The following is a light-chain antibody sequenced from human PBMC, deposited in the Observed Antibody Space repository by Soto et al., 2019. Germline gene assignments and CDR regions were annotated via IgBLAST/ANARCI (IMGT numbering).Light chain of an antibody. CDR1: QSVSSN. Sequence: EIVMTQSPATLSVSPGERATLSCRASQSVSSNLAWYQQKPGQAPRLLIYGASTRATGIPARFIGSGSGTEFTLTISSLQSEDFAVHYCQHYNNWPLWTFGQGTKVEIK. V-gene: IGKV3-15*01. CDR2: GAS. CDR3: QHYNNWPLWT. J-gene: IGKJ1*01.